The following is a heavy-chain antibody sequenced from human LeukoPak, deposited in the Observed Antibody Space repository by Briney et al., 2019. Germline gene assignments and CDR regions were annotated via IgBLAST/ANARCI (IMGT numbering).Heavy chain of an antibody. CDR3: ARGSGSYCRFDP. D-gene: IGHD1-26*01. V-gene: IGHV1-2*06. J-gene: IGHJ5*02. CDR2: INPNSGGT. Sequence: ASVKLSCKASGYTFTRYYMHWVRQAPGHGLEWMGRINPNSGGTNYAEKVRVRVTRTRDTSISTAYMELSRLRSDDTAVYYCARGSGSYCRFDPWGQGTLVTVSS. CDR1: GYTFTRYY.